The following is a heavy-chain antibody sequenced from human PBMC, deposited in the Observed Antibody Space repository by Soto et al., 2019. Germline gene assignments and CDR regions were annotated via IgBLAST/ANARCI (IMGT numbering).Heavy chain of an antibody. CDR3: ARAYCSSTSCYQFFDY. J-gene: IGHJ4*02. D-gene: IGHD2-2*01. CDR1: GFTFSSYS. V-gene: IGHV3-21*01. CDR2: ISSSSYI. Sequence: PGGSLRLSCAASGFTFSSYSMNWVRQAPGKGLEWVSSISSSSYIYYADSVKGRFTISRDNAKNSLYLQMNSLRAEDTAVYYCARAYCSSTSCYQFFDYWGQGTLVTVSS.